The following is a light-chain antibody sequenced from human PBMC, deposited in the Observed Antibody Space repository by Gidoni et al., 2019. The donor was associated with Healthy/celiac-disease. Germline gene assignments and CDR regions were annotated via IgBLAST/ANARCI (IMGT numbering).Light chain of an antibody. CDR1: SSDVGGYNY. CDR2: DVS. Sequence: QSALTQPASVSGSPGQSITISCTGTSSDVGGYNYVSWSQQHPGKAPKLMIYDVSNRPSGVSNLFSGSKSGNTASLTISGLQAEDEADYYCSSYTSSSTLVFGGGTKLTVL. J-gene: IGLJ2*01. CDR3: SSYTSSSTLV. V-gene: IGLV2-14*01.